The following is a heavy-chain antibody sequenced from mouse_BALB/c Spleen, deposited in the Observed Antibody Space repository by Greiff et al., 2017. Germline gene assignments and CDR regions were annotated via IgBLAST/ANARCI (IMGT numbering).Heavy chain of an antibody. CDR3: ARNHYYYGSSYPWFAY. V-gene: IGHV2-2*02. D-gene: IGHD1-1*01. Sequence: VKLMESGPGLVQPSQSLSITCTVSGFSLTSYGVHWVRQSPGKGLEWLGVIWSGGSTDYNAAFISRLSISKDNSKSQVFFKMNSLQANDTAIYYCARNHYYYGSSYPWFAYWGQGTLVTVSA. J-gene: IGHJ3*01. CDR2: IWSGGST. CDR1: GFSLTSYG.